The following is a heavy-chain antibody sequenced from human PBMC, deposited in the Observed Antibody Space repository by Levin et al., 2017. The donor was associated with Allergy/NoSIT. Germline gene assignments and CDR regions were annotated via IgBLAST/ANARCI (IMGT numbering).Heavy chain of an antibody. Sequence: GESLKISCAASGFTFSSYEMNWVRQAPGKGLEWVSYISSSGSTIYYADSVKGRFTISRDNAKNSLYLQMNSLRAEDTAVYYGARGANGVFFHYYGMDVWGQGTTVTVSS. V-gene: IGHV3-48*03. CDR1: GFTFSSYE. CDR3: ARGANGVFFHYYGMDV. J-gene: IGHJ6*02. CDR2: ISSSGSTI. D-gene: IGHD2-8*01.